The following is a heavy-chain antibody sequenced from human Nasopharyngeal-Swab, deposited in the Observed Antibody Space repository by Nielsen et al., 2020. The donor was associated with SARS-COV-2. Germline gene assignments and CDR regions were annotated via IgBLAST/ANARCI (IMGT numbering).Heavy chain of an antibody. D-gene: IGHD2-21*02. V-gene: IGHV4-59*01. Sequence: WRGQSAGMGPEWIGYIYYSGSTNYNPSLKSRVTISVDTSKNQFSLKLSSVTAADTAVYYCARCGGDCLKTPTLYYFDYWGQGTLVTVSS. J-gene: IGHJ4*02. CDR2: IYYSGST. CDR3: ARCGGDCLKTPTLYYFDY.